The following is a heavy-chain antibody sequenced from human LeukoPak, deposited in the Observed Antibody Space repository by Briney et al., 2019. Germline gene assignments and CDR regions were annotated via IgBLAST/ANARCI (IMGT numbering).Heavy chain of an antibody. D-gene: IGHD3-10*01. V-gene: IGHV3-53*01. J-gene: IGHJ4*02. CDR2: IYRGGST. CDR1: GFTVSNNY. CDR3: ARDLYGSGMFDY. Sequence: GGSLRLSCAASGFTVSNNYMSWVRQAPGKGLEWVSVIYRGGSTYYVDFVKGRFTISRDNSKNTLYLQMNSLRAEDTAVYYCARDLYGSGMFDYWGQGTRVAVSS.